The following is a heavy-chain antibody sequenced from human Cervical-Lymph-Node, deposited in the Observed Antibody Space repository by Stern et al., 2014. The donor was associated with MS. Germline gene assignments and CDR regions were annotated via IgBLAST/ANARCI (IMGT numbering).Heavy chain of an antibody. CDR3: ARGGRDYFYYYYGMDV. Sequence: VQLVQSGAEVKKPGSSVKVSCKDSGGTFTRHAFGWVRQAPGQGLEWMGGIIPLVGTTDYDKKFQASVTITADESTITAYSDLCSLRSEDTAVYYCARGGRDYFYYYYGMDVWGQGTTVTVSS. CDR1: GGTFTRHA. J-gene: IGHJ6*02. V-gene: IGHV1-69*01. CDR2: IIPLVGTT. D-gene: IGHD2/OR15-2a*01.